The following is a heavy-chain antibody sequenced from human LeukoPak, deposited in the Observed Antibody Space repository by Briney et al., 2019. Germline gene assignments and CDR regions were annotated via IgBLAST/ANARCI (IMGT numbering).Heavy chain of an antibody. D-gene: IGHD3-3*01. J-gene: IGHJ4*02. V-gene: IGHV4-39*01. CDR1: GGSISSSNYY. Sequence: SETLSLTCTVSGGSISSSNYYWGWIRQPPGKGLEWIGSIYYSGSTYYNPSLKSRVTISVDTSKNQFSLKLSSVTAADTAVYYCARHTPLGSDFWSGYPMPSPFDYWGQGTLVTVSS. CDR2: IYYSGST. CDR3: ARHTPLGSDFWSGYPMPSPFDY.